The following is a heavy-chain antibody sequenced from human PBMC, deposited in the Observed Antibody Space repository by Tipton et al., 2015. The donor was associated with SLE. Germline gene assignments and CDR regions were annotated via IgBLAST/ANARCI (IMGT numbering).Heavy chain of an antibody. D-gene: IGHD4-17*01. V-gene: IGHV4-59*07. CDR1: GGSISSYY. Sequence: TLSLTCTVSGGSISSYYWSWIRQPPGKGLEWIGYIYSTGRTTYNPSLKSRVTISEDTSKNQFSLKLTSVTAADTAAYYCARMIGTSVTNYFDYWGQGTLVTVSS. CDR2: IYSTGRT. J-gene: IGHJ4*02. CDR3: ARMIGTSVTNYFDY.